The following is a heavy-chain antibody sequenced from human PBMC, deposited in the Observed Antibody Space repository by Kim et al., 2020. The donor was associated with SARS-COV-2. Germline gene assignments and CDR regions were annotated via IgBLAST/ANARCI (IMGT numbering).Heavy chain of an antibody. Sequence: GGSLRLSCAASGFTFSSYGMHWVRQAPGKGLEWVAVIWYDGSNKYYADSVKGRFTISRDNSKNTLYLQMNSLRAEDTAVYYCARAVGYGSGRYGMDVWGQGTTVTVSS. CDR2: IWYDGSNK. CDR3: ARAVGYGSGRYGMDV. CDR1: GFTFSSYG. V-gene: IGHV3-33*01. J-gene: IGHJ6*01. D-gene: IGHD3-10*01.